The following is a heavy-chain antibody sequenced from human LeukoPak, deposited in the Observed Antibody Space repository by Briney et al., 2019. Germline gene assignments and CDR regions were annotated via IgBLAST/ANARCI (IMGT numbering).Heavy chain of an antibody. CDR3: AKDRVGSSSWYPYYFDY. CDR2: NSGSGGST. J-gene: IGHJ4*02. CDR1: GFTFSSYA. Sequence: GGSLRLSCAASGFTFSSYAMSWVRQAPGKGLEWVSANSGSGGSTYYADSVKGRFTISRDNSKNTLYLQMNSLRAEDTAVYYCAKDRVGSSSWYPYYFDYWGQGTLVTVSS. V-gene: IGHV3-23*01. D-gene: IGHD6-13*01.